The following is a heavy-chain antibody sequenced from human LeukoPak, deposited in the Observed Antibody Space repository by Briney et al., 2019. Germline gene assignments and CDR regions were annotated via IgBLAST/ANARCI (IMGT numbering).Heavy chain of an antibody. Sequence: SETLSLTCAVYGGSFSGYYWSWIRQPPGKGLEWIGEINHSVSTNYNPSLKSRVTISLDKSKKQFSLNLNSVTAADTGVYYCARGGTYGSGRNQHTTLDYWGQGTLVTVSS. V-gene: IGHV4-34*01. CDR3: ARGGTYGSGRNQHTTLDY. CDR1: GGSFSGYY. D-gene: IGHD3-10*01. CDR2: INHSVST. J-gene: IGHJ4*02.